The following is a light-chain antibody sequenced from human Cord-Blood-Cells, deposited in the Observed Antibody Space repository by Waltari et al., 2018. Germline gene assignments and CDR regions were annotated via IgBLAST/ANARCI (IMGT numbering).Light chain of an antibody. Sequence: QSALTHPAPVSGSPGQSITIPCTGTSSDFRSYNLSSWYQQHPGKAPKLMIYEGSKRPSGVSNRFSGSKSGNTASLTISGLQAEDEADYYCCSYAGSSTWVFGGGTKLTVL. CDR3: CSYAGSSTWV. J-gene: IGLJ3*02. CDR1: SSDFRSYNL. V-gene: IGLV2-23*01. CDR2: EGS.